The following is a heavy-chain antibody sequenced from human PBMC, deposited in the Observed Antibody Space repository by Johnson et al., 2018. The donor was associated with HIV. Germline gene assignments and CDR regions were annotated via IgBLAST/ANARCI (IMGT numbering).Heavy chain of an antibody. CDR1: GFTFSSYG. Sequence: QVQLVESGGGVVQPGGSLRLSCAASGFTFSSYGMHWVRQAPGKGLEWVSVISSGGRTYYADSVKVRFTISRDNSKNTLYLQMNSLRAEDTAVYYCATSVEQWLVWNAFDIWGQGTMVTVSS. J-gene: IGHJ3*02. CDR2: ISSGGRT. D-gene: IGHD6-19*01. V-gene: IGHV3-NL1*01. CDR3: ATSVEQWLVWNAFDI.